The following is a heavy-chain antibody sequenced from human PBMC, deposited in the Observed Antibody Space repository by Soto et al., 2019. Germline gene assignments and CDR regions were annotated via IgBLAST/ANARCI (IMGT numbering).Heavy chain of an antibody. CDR2: IIPIFGTA. J-gene: IGHJ6*02. D-gene: IGHD5-18*01. CDR3: ALRIQSGYYYYYGMDV. Sequence: SVKVSCKASGGTFSSYAISWVRQAPGQGLEWMGGIIPIFGTANYAQKFQGRVTITADESTSTAYMELSSLRSEDTAVYYCALRIQSGYYYYYGMDVWGQGXTVTVYS. CDR1: GGTFSSYA. V-gene: IGHV1-69*13.